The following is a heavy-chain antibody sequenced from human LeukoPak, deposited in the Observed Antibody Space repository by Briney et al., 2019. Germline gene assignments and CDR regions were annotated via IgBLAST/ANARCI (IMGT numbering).Heavy chain of an antibody. D-gene: IGHD5-18*01. CDR2: IDPSDSET. Sequence: GESLEISCKASGSPFTSYWIGWVRQLPGKGLEGMGIIDPSDSETRYTPSFQGQVTISVDKSLTTADLQWNSLKASNTAMYYCARQTAMGRSGDYWGQGTLVTVSS. J-gene: IGHJ4*02. V-gene: IGHV5-51*01. CDR3: ARQTAMGRSGDY. CDR1: GSPFTSYW.